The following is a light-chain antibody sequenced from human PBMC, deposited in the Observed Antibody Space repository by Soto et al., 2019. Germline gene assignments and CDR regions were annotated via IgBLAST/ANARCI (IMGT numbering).Light chain of an antibody. CDR2: EGS. CDR3: CSYAGSFYV. CDR1: SSDVGSYNL. J-gene: IGLJ1*01. V-gene: IGLV2-23*01. Sequence: QSALTQPASVSGSPGQSITISCTGTSSDVGSYNLVSWYQQHPGKAPKLMIYEGSKRPSGVSNRFSGSKSGNTASLTISGTQAEYEADYYCCSYAGSFYVFGTGTKVTVL.